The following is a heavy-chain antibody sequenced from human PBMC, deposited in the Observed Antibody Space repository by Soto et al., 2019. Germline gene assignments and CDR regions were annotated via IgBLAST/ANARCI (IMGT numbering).Heavy chain of an antibody. J-gene: IGHJ4*01. CDR1: GYSISSGYY. Sequence: SETLSLTCSVSGYSISSGYYWGWVRQAPGKGLEWLGSVYHNGIMFHNPSFQSRVTISVDTSKNQFSLNLRSVTAADTAVYYCAALWFGELAFNYWGHGSLVTVSS. D-gene: IGHD3-10*01. CDR2: VYHNGIM. V-gene: IGHV4-38-2*02. CDR3: AALWFGELAFNY.